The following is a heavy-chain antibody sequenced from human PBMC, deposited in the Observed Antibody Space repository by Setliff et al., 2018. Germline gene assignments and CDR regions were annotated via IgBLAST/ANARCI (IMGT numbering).Heavy chain of an antibody. CDR1: GYSISSGYY. CDR2: IYHSGST. D-gene: IGHD3-3*01. V-gene: IGHV4-38-2*01. CDR3: ARGGYYNFWSGYYSTQYYYYGMDV. Sequence: SETLSLTCAVSGYSISSGYYWGWIRQPPGKGLEWIGSIYHSGSTYYNPSLKSRVTISVDTSKHQFSLKLSSVTAAETAVYYCARGGYYNFWSGYYSTQYYYYGMDVWGQGTTVTVSS. J-gene: IGHJ6*02.